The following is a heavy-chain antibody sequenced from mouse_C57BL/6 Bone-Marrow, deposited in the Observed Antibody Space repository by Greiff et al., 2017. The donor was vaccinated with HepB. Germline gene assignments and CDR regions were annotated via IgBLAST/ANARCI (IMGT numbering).Heavy chain of an antibody. CDR1: GFTFSSYG. V-gene: IGHV5-6*01. CDR3: ARQGYGGSSFAY. CDR2: ISSGGSYT. D-gene: IGHD1-1*01. J-gene: IGHJ3*01. Sequence: EVQLVESGGDLVKPGGSLKLSCAASGFTFSSYGMSWVRQTPDKRLEWVATISSGGSYTYYPDSVKGRFTISRDNAKNTLYLQMSSLKSEDTAMYYCARQGYGGSSFAYWGQGTLVTVSA.